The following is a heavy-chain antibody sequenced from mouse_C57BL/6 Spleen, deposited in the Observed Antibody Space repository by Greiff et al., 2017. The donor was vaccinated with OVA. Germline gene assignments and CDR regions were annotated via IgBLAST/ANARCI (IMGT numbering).Heavy chain of an antibody. CDR2: IDPSDSYT. V-gene: IGHV1-69*01. CDR3: ARSLMDY. Sequence: VQLKQPGAELVMPGASVKLSCKASGYTFTSYWMHWVKQRPGQGLEWIGEIDPSDSYTNYNQKFKGKSTLTVDKSSSTAYMQLSSLTSEDSAVYYCARSLMDYWGQGTSVTVSS. D-gene: IGHD6-1*01. J-gene: IGHJ4*01. CDR1: GYTFTSYW.